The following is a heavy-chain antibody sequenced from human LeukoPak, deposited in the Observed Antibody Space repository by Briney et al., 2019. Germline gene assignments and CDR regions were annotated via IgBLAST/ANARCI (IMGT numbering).Heavy chain of an antibody. CDR2: IYHSGST. V-gene: IGHV4-4*02. D-gene: IGHD3-3*01. CDR1: GGSISSTNW. J-gene: IGHJ4*02. Sequence: PSETLSLTCTVSGGSISSTNWWSWVRQPPGKGLEWIGEIYHSGSTNYNPSLKSRVIISVDKSKNQFSLKLSSVTAADTAVYYCTGNGCYSLEYWGQGTLVTVSS. CDR3: TGNGCYSLEY.